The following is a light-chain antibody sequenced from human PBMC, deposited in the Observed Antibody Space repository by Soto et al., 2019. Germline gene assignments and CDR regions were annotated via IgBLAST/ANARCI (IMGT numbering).Light chain of an antibody. V-gene: IGKV1-12*01. Sequence: DIQMTQSPSSVSASVGDTVTITCRASQSISTWLAWYQQKPGTVPKLLIYAASSLQSGVTSRFSGSGAGTEFTLTITSLQPEDFGTYYCQQGDSFPITFGQGTRIDIK. CDR3: QQGDSFPIT. CDR2: AAS. J-gene: IGKJ5*01. CDR1: QSISTW.